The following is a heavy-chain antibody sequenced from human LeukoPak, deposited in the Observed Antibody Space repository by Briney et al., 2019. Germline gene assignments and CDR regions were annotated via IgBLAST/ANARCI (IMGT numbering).Heavy chain of an antibody. V-gene: IGHV3-53*01. CDR3: ARDYYDSRGYYYFDS. J-gene: IGHJ4*02. D-gene: IGHD3-22*01. CDR1: GFTDRSNY. CDR2: IYSGGST. Sequence: PGGSLRLSCAASGFTDRSNYMSWVRQAPGKGLEWVSVIYSGGSTYYADSVKGRFTISRDNSKNTLYRQMNSLRAEDTAVYYCARDYYDSRGYYYFDSWGQGTLVTVSS.